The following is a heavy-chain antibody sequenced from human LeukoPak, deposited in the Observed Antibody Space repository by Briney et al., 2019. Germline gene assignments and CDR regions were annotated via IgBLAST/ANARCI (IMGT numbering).Heavy chain of an antibody. CDR1: GGTFSSYA. CDR2: IIPIFGTA. V-gene: IGHV1-69*13. D-gene: IGHD3-3*01. CDR3: ARSRGNYDFWSGYTTTYYFDY. J-gene: IGHJ4*02. Sequence: ASVTVSCKASGGTFSSYAISWVRQAPGQGLEWMGGIIPIFGTANYAQKFQGRVTITADESTSTAYMELSSLRSEDTAVYYCARSRGNYDFWSGYTTTYYFDYWGQGTLVTVSS.